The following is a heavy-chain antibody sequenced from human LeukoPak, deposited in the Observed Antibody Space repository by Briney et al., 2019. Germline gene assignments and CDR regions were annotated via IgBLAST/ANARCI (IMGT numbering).Heavy chain of an antibody. CDR3: ARDLNFWSGYYTAIYYFDY. CDR2: ISSSSSYI. J-gene: IGHJ4*02. CDR1: GFTFSSYA. D-gene: IGHD3-3*01. Sequence: PGGSLRLSCAASGFTFSSYAMSWVRQAPGKGLEWVSSISSSSSYIYYADSVKGRFTISRDNAKNSLYLQMNSLRAEDTAVYYCARDLNFWSGYYTAIYYFDYGAREPWSPSPQ. V-gene: IGHV3-21*01.